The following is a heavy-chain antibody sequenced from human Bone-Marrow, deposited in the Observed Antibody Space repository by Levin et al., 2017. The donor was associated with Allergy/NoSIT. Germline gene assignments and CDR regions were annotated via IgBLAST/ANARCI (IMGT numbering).Heavy chain of an antibody. V-gene: IGHV3-49*04. Sequence: GESLKISCTASGFTFGDYAMSWVRQAPGKGLEWVGFIRSKAYGGTTEYAASVKGRFTISRDDSKSIAYLQMNSLKTEDTAVYYCTREIGDSSGWYLFDYWGQGTLVTVSS. CDR2: IRSKAYGGTT. J-gene: IGHJ4*02. D-gene: IGHD6-19*01. CDR1: GFTFGDYA. CDR3: TREIGDSSGWYLFDY.